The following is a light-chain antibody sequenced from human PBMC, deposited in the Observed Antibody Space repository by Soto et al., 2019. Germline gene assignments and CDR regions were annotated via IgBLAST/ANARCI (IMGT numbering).Light chain of an antibody. CDR1: SRDVGGYKF. V-gene: IGLV2-14*01. CDR3: SSYTGTNTCYV. Sequence: QSVLTQPASVSRSPGQSNTISCTGSSRDVGGYKFVSWYQQYPGKTPKLMIYEVSNRPSGVSNRFSGSKSGNTASLTISGLQAEDEADYYCSSYTGTNTCYVFGTGTKVTVL. CDR2: EVS. J-gene: IGLJ1*01.